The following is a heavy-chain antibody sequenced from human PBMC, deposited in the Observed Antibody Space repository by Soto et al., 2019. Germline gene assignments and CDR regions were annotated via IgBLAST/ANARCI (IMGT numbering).Heavy chain of an antibody. CDR3: GKVLVGATGHTDSDS. J-gene: IGHJ4*02. Sequence: SETLSLTCTVSGGSIYRSGYYWGWIRQPPGGGLEWIGNIDYNGVTYSNPSLKSRVTISRDTSKNQFSLKLASVTAADTALYYCGKVLVGATGHTDSDSWGPGTLVTVSS. CDR2: IDYNGVT. CDR1: GGSIYRSGYY. D-gene: IGHD2-15*01. V-gene: IGHV4-39*01.